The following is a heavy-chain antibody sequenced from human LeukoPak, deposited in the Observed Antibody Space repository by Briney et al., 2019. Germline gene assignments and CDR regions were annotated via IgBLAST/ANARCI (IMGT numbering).Heavy chain of an antibody. V-gene: IGHV1-2*02. Sequence: ASVNVSCKASGYTFTGYYMHWVRQAPGQGLEWMGWINPNSGGANYAQKFQGRVTMTRDTSISTAYMELSRLRSDDTAVYYCARGYYGDYSPLGYWGQGTLVTVSS. CDR1: GYTFTGYY. J-gene: IGHJ4*02. CDR3: ARGYYGDYSPLGY. CDR2: INPNSGGA. D-gene: IGHD4-17*01.